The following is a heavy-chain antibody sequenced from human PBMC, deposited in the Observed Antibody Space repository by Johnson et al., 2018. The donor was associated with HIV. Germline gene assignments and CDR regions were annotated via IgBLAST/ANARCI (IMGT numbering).Heavy chain of an antibody. CDR3: GKVRIPVAGFDAFDI. V-gene: IGHV3-11*04. D-gene: IGHD6-19*01. CDR2: ISSSGSTI. CDR1: GFTFSDYY. Sequence: QVQLVEPGGALVKPGGSLRLSCAASGFTFSDYYMRWIRQAPGKGLAWVSYISSSGSTIYYADSVKGRFTTSRDNAKKSLSLQMNSLRAEDTAVYYCGKVRIPVAGFDAFDIWGQGTMVTVSS. J-gene: IGHJ3*02.